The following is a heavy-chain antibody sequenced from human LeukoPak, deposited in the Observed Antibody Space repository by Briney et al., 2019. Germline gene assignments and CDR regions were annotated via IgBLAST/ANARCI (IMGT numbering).Heavy chain of an antibody. CDR1: GFTFDDYT. J-gene: IGHJ6*03. CDR3: AKDGGVVPLDYYMDV. V-gene: IGHV3-43*01. D-gene: IGHD2-2*01. Sequence: GGSLRLSCAASGFTFDDYTMHWVRQAPGKGLEWVSLISWDGGSTYYADSVEGRFTISRDNSKNSLYLQMNSLRTEDTALYYCAKDGGVVPLDYYMDVWGKGTTVTVSS. CDR2: ISWDGGST.